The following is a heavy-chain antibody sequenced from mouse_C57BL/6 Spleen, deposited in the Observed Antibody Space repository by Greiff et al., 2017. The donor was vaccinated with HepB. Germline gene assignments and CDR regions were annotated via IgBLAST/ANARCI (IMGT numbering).Heavy chain of an antibody. CDR1: GYSFTDYN. CDR2: INPNYGTT. CDR3: ARSKGLYDYDWFAY. J-gene: IGHJ3*01. Sequence: EVKLMESGPELVKPGASVKISCKASGYSFTDYNMNWVKQSNGKSLEWIGVINPNYGTTSYNQKFKGKATLTVDQSSSTAYMQLNSLTSEDSAVYYCARSKGLYDYDWFAYWGQGTLVTVSA. V-gene: IGHV1-39*01. D-gene: IGHD2-4*01.